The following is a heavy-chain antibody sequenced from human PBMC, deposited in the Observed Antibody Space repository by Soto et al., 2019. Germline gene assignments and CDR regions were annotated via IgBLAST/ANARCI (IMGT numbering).Heavy chain of an antibody. D-gene: IGHD6-13*01. V-gene: IGHV3-33*01. Sequence: QVQLVESGGGVVQPGRSLRLSCAASGFTFSSYGMHWVRQAPGKGLEWVAVIWYDGSNKYYADSVKGRFTISRDNSKNTLNRQMNSRRAEDTAVYYCARDKRVAAAAPRGWFDPWGQGTLVTVSS. CDR2: IWYDGSNK. CDR3: ARDKRVAAAAPRGWFDP. J-gene: IGHJ5*02. CDR1: GFTFSSYG.